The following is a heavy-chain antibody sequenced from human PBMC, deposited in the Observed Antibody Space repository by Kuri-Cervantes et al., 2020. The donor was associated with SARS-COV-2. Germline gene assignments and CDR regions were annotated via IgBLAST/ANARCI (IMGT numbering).Heavy chain of an antibody. Sequence: GESLKISCAASGFTFSSYAMSWVRQAPGKGLEWVSAISGSGGSTYYADFVKGRFTISRDNSKNTLYLQMNSLRAEDTAVYYCATELTYSSGWYGVWDYWGQGTLVTVSS. D-gene: IGHD6-19*01. V-gene: IGHV3-23*01. CDR3: ATELTYSSGWYGVWDY. CDR1: GFTFSSYA. CDR2: ISGSGGST. J-gene: IGHJ4*02.